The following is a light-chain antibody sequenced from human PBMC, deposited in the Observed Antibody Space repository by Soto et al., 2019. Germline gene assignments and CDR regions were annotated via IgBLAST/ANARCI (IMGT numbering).Light chain of an antibody. J-gene: IGLJ1*01. CDR1: SSDVGAYNY. CDR2: DVT. Sequence: QSVLTQPPSVSGSPGQSITISCTGTSSDVGAYNYVSWYQQHPGKAPELIIFDVTNRPSGVSNRFSGSKSGNTASLTISGLQAEDETDYYCSSYTSSSIYVFGTGTKLTVL. V-gene: IGLV2-14*01. CDR3: SSYTSSSIYV.